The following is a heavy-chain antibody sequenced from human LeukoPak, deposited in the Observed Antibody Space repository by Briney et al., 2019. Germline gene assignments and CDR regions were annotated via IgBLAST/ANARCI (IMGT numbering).Heavy chain of an antibody. J-gene: IGHJ4*02. CDR3: ARRTLSGYYLEYDY. V-gene: IGHV1-18*01. CDR2: ISAHNGNT. CDR1: GYTFTSYG. D-gene: IGHD3-22*01. Sequence: APVKVSCKASGYTFTSYGISWVRQAPGQGLEWMGWISAHNGNTNYAQKLQGRVTMTTDTSTSTAYMELRSLRSDDTAVYYCARRTLSGYYLEYDYWGQGTLDTVSS.